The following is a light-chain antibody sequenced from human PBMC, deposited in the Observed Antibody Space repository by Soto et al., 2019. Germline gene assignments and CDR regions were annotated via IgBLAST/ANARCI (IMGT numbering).Light chain of an antibody. J-gene: IGKJ2*01. CDR2: AAY. Sequence: DIQMTQSPSSLSASVGDRVIITCRASQVIGNGLAWYQKKTGEAPKRLIYAAYILQSGVPSRFSGRGSGTEFTLTINSLQPEDFATYYCLQHNSYPYTFGQGTELEI. V-gene: IGKV1-17*01. CDR3: LQHNSYPYT. CDR1: QVIGNG.